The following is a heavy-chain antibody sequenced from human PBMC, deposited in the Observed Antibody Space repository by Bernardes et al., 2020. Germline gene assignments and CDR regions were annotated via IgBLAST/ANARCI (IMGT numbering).Heavy chain of an antibody. V-gene: IGHV3-23*01. CDR1: GFTFRSSA. Sequence: GWSLLLSCAASGFTFRSSAMSWVRQAPGKGLEWVSAISGSGGSTYYADSVKGRFTISRDNSKNTLYLQMNSLKTEDTAVYYCTRGVGAADYWGQGTLVTVSS. J-gene: IGHJ4*02. CDR2: ISGSGGST. CDR3: TRGVGAADY. D-gene: IGHD1-26*01.